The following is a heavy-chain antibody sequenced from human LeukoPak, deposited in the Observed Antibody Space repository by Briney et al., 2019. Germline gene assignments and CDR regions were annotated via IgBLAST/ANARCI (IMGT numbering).Heavy chain of an antibody. CDR1: GVTFSSYR. D-gene: IGHD3-22*01. J-gene: IGHJ4*02. CDR3: ARDLLGYYSFDY. Sequence: PGGSLRLSCAASGVTFSSYRMNWVRQAPGKGLEWVSSISGSTSYIHYEGSVKGRFPISRDNAKNSLSLQMSDMRVEDTAVYYCARDLLGYYSFDYWGKGTLVTVSS. V-gene: IGHV3-21*01. CDR2: ISGSTSYI.